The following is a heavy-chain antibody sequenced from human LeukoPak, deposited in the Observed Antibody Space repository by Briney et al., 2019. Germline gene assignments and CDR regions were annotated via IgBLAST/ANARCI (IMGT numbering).Heavy chain of an antibody. D-gene: IGHD1-26*01. CDR3: VVGAPYSGSRNWFDP. V-gene: IGHV4-39*07. J-gene: IGHJ5*02. Sequence: SETLSLTCTVSGGSLSSSSYYWSWLRQPPGRGLEWFGEINHSGSTNYNPSLKSRVTISVDTSKNQFSLKLSSVTAADTAVYYCVVGAPYSGSRNWFDPWGQGTLVTVSS. CDR1: GGSLSSSSYY. CDR2: INHSGST.